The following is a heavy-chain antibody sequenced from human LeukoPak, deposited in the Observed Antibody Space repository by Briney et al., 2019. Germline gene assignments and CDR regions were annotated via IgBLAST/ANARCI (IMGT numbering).Heavy chain of an antibody. J-gene: IGHJ4*02. CDR1: GGSFSGYY. CDR2: INHSGST. CDR3: ARGPRYATYFDY. V-gene: IGHV4-34*01. Sequence: SETLSLTCAVYGGSFSGYYWSWIRQPPGKGLEWIGEINHSGSTNYNPSLKSRVTISVDTSKNQFSLKLSSVTAADTAVYYCARGPRYATYFDYWGQGTLVTVSS. D-gene: IGHD2-8*01.